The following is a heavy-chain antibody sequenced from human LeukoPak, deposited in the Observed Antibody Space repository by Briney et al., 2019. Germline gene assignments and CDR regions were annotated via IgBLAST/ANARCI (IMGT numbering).Heavy chain of an antibody. V-gene: IGHV3-48*01. J-gene: IGHJ4*01. D-gene: IGHD5-12*01. CDR1: GFNSTDYS. Sequence: GRPLRPSSAASGFNSTDYSMNWVRQAPGKGLEWISYIGISSGNTKSAVSVKGRFSVSRDKARNSLYLQMNSLRVEDAAVYYCARDHRYAFDNWGHGALVTVSS. CDR2: IGISSGNT. CDR3: ARDHRYAFDN.